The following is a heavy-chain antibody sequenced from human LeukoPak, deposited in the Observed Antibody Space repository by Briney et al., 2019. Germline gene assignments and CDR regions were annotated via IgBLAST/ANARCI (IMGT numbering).Heavy chain of an antibody. D-gene: IGHD5-18*01. J-gene: IGHJ3*02. CDR1: GFTFSSYW. CDR3: ARQRGYSYGFDAFDI. V-gene: IGHV3-7*01. CDR2: IKQDGSEK. Sequence: GGSLRLSCAASGFTFSSYWMSWVRQAPGKGLEWVANIKQDGSEKYYVDSVKGRFTISRDNAKNSLYLQMNSLRAEDTAVYYCARQRGYSYGFDAFDIWGQGTMVTVSS.